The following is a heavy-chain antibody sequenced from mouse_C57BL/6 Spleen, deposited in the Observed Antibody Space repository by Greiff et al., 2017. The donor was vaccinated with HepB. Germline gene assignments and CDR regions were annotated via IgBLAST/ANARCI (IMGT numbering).Heavy chain of an antibody. D-gene: IGHD1-1*01. Sequence: EVMLVESGGGLVKPGGSLKLSCAASGFTFSSYAMSWVRQTPEKRLEWVATISDGGSYTYYPDNVKGRFTISRDNAKNNLYLQMSHLKSEDTAMYYCARDWYYGSSYCAMDYWGQGTSVTVSS. V-gene: IGHV5-4*01. CDR1: GFTFSSYA. CDR3: ARDWYYGSSYCAMDY. CDR2: ISDGGSYT. J-gene: IGHJ4*01.